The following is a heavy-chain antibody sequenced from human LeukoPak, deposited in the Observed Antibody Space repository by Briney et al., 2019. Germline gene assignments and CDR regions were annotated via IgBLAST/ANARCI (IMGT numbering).Heavy chain of an antibody. V-gene: IGHV4-39*01. J-gene: IGHJ4*02. Sequence: SETLSLTCTVSGGSTTSSSYYWGWIRQPPGKGLQWIGSFYYSGSTYYNPSLKSRVTIYVDTSKNQFSLKLSSVTAADTAVYYCARGRRDGYNLEYFDKWGQGTLVTVSS. CDR2: FYYSGST. D-gene: IGHD5-24*01. CDR1: GGSTTSSSYY. CDR3: ARGRRDGYNLEYFDK.